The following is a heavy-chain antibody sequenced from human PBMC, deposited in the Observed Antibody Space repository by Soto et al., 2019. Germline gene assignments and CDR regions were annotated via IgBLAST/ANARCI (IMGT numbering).Heavy chain of an antibody. CDR3: AKDLLGSAST. V-gene: IGHV3-23*01. Sequence: EVQLLESGGGLIQPGGSLRLSCAASGFTFSSYAMYWVRQAPGKGLEWVSSIGASGVTTYYADSVKGRLTISRDNSRNTLSLQMNSLRAEDTAVYYCAKDLLGSASTWGQGTLVTVSS. D-gene: IGHD2-15*01. J-gene: IGHJ5*02. CDR2: IGASGVTT. CDR1: GFTFSSYA.